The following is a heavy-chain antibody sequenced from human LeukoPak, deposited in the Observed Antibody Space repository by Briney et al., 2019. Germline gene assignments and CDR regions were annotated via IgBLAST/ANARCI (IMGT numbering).Heavy chain of an antibody. CDR2: INHSGST. D-gene: IGHD2-2*02. CDR3: ARLSPVVVPAAIHGSNWYFDL. Sequence: PSETLSLTCTVSGGSISSSSYYWGWIRQPPGKGLEWIGEINHSGSTNYNPSLKSRVTISVDTSKNQFSLKLSSVTAADTAVYYCARLSPVVVPAAIHGSNWYFDLWGRGTLVTVSS. J-gene: IGHJ2*01. CDR1: GGSISSSSYY. V-gene: IGHV4-39*07.